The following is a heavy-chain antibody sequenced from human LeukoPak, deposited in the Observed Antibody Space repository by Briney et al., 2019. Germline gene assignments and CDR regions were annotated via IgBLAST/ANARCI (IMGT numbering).Heavy chain of an antibody. D-gene: IGHD5-18*01. CDR2: IYSGDIT. CDR3: ARGSGYSYGFPDY. Sequence: TGGSLRLSCAGSGFTFNNYAMSWVRRAPGKGLEWVSVIYSGDITYYADSVKGRFTISRDNSKNTLYLQMNSLRAEDTAVYYCARGSGYSYGFPDYWGQGTLVTVSS. J-gene: IGHJ4*02. V-gene: IGHV3-23*05. CDR1: GFTFNNYA.